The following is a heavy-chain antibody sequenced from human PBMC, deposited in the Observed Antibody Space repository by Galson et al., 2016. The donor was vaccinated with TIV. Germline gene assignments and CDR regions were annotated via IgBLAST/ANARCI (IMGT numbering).Heavy chain of an antibody. CDR3: ARSGDYGDY. Sequence: SVKVSCKASGYTFTSYDINWVRQATGYGLEWMGWMNPNSGNTGYAQKFRGRVTMTRNTSVRTAYMELSSLRSEETAVYYCARSGDYGDYWGQGTLVTVSS. V-gene: IGHV1-8*02. CDR1: GYTFTSYD. D-gene: IGHD4-17*01. J-gene: IGHJ4*02. CDR2: MNPNSGNT.